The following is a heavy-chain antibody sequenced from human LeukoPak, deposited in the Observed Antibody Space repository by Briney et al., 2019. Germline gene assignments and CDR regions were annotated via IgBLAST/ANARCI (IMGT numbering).Heavy chain of an antibody. CDR3: ACRDLTSTWSYP. Sequence: GESLKISCQGIGYSFTSYWIGWVRQLPGKGMEWMGVIYPGDSRIRYNPSFQGQVTISVDKSIRTAYLQWVSLKASDTAMYYCACRDLTSTWSYPWGQGTLVTVSS. CDR2: IYPGDSRI. J-gene: IGHJ5*02. D-gene: IGHD2-2*01. CDR1: GYSFTSYW. V-gene: IGHV5-51*01.